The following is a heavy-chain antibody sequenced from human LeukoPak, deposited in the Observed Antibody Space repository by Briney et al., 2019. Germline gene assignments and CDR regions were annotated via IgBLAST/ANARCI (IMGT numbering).Heavy chain of an antibody. CDR3: ARDQGDASGWFFDY. Sequence: GGSLRLSCAASGFTFSHHHIHWVRQAPGKGLEWVTVIALDGSRKIYAGPVKGRFTISRDNSKNTVSLQMNSLGVEDTAVYYCARDQGDASGWFFDYWGQGARVIVSS. CDR1: GFTFSHHH. J-gene: IGHJ4*02. D-gene: IGHD6-19*01. V-gene: IGHV3-30*03. CDR2: IALDGSRK.